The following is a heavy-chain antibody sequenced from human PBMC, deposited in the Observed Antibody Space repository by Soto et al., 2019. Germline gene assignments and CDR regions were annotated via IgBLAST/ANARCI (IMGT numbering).Heavy chain of an antibody. CDR3: ATYAICSSTSCQTLLDY. D-gene: IGHD2-2*01. CDR2: FDPEDGKT. J-gene: IGHJ4*02. V-gene: IGHV1-24*01. Sequence: GASVKVSCKVSGYTLTELSRHWVRQAPGKGLEWMGGFDPEDGKTIYAQKFQGRVTMTEDTSTDTAYMELSSLRSEDTAVYYCATYAICSSTSCQTLLDYWGQGTLVTVSS. CDR1: GYTLTELS.